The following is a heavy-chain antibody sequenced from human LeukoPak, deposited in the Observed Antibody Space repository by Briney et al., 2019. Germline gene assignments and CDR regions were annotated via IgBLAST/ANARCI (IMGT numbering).Heavy chain of an antibody. CDR2: ISSSSSYI. CDR3: ARPYSVQLLSSWFDP. V-gene: IGHV3-21*01. Sequence: TGGSLRLSCVASGFTFSTYAMSWVRQAPGKGLEWVSSISSSSSYIYYADSVKGRFTISRDNAKNSLYLQMNSLRAEDTAVYYCARPYSVQLLSSWFDPWGQGTLVTVSS. CDR1: GFTFSTYA. D-gene: IGHD2-2*01. J-gene: IGHJ5*02.